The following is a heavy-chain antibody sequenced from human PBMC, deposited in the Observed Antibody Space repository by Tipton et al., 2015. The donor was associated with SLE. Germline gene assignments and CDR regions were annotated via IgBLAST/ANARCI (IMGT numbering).Heavy chain of an antibody. CDR3: ARESQWLFDY. CDR2: INHSGST. D-gene: IGHD6-19*01. Sequence: GLVKPSETLSLTCTVSGGSISSYYWSWIRQPPGKGLEWIGEINHSGSTNYNPSLKSRVTISVDTSKNQFSLKLSSVTAADTAVYYCARESQWLFDYWGQGTLVTVSS. J-gene: IGHJ4*02. CDR1: GGSISSYY. V-gene: IGHV4-34*01.